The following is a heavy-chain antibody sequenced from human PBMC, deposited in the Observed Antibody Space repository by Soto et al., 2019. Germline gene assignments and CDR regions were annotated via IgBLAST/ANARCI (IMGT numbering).Heavy chain of an antibody. J-gene: IGHJ4*02. CDR2: ILNDGSDK. V-gene: IGHV3-33*05. Sequence: GGSLRLSCAASGFTFSTYGMHWVRQAPGKGLEWVGVILNDGSDKYYADSVKGRFTISRDNSKNTLYLQMNSLRAEDTAVYYCARDGRYSSFDYWGQGTLVTVSS. D-gene: IGHD1-26*01. CDR3: ARDGRYSSFDY. CDR1: GFTFSTYG.